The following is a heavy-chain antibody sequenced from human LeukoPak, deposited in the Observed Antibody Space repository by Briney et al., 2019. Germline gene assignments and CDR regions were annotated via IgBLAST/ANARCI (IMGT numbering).Heavy chain of an antibody. CDR2: IYYSGST. CDR1: GGSISSSSYY. D-gene: IGHD6-13*01. Sequence: PSETLSLTCAVYGGSISSSSYYWGWIRQPPGKGLEWIGSIYYSGSTYYNPSLKSRVTISVDTSKNQFSLKLSSVTAADTAVYYCARRGKQQLVPFFDYWGQGTLVTVSS. CDR3: ARRGKQQLVPFFDY. J-gene: IGHJ4*02. V-gene: IGHV4-39*01.